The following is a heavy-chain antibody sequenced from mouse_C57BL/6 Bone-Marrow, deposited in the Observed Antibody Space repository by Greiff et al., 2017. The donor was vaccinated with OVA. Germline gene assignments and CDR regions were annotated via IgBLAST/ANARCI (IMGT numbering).Heavy chain of an antibody. CDR1: GYSFTDYN. Sequence: EVQLQQSGPELVKPGASVTISCKASGYSFTDYNMNWVKQSNGKSLEWIGVINPNYGTTSYNQKFKGKATLTVDQSSSTAYMQLSSLTSEDSAVYYCARCGYGSSYGAMDYWGQGTSVTVSS. J-gene: IGHJ4*01. CDR2: INPNYGTT. D-gene: IGHD1-1*01. CDR3: ARCGYGSSYGAMDY. V-gene: IGHV1-39*01.